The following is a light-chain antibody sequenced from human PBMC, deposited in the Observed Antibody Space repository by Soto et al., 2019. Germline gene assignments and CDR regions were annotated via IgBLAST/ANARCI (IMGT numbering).Light chain of an antibody. V-gene: IGKV1-5*03. J-gene: IGKJ4*01. CDR3: QQYYSFSPLT. CDR1: QSISSY. Sequence: DIQMTQSPSSLSASVGDRVTITCRASQSISSYLNWYQQKPGKAPKLLIYKASTLESGVPSRFSGSGSGTEFTLTISTLQTDDFATYYGQQYYSFSPLTFGGGTKVEIK. CDR2: KAS.